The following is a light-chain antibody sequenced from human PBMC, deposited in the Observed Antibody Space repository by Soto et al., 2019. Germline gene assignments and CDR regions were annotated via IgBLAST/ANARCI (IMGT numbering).Light chain of an antibody. J-gene: IGKJ5*01. CDR1: QSVGNN. CDR3: QQYIKWPIT. V-gene: IGKV3-15*01. Sequence: EIVMTQSPGALSVTQGERVTLSCRASQSVGNNLAWHQQKPGQAPRLLIYGASTRATGFPARFSGSGSGTEFTLTVSSLQSEDFAVYYCQQYIKWPITFGQGRRLEIK. CDR2: GAS.